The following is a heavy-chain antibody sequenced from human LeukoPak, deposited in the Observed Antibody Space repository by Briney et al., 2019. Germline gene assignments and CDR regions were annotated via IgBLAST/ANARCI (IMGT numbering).Heavy chain of an antibody. CDR1: GFDFSSNW. J-gene: IGHJ4*02. D-gene: IGHD2-2*01. CDR3: VSFYETY. CDR2: INGDGSWT. V-gene: IGHV3-74*01. Sequence: GGSLRLSCAASGFDFSSNWMHWVRHAPGQGLVWVSHINGDGSWTSYADSVKGRFTISKDNAKNTVYLQMNNLRAEDTAVYYCVSFYETYWGRGTLVTVSS.